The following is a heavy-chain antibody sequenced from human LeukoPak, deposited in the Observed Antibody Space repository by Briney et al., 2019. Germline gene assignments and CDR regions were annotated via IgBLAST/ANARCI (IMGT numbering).Heavy chain of an antibody. CDR3: AKDQDTMIAAD. Sequence: GGSLRLSCAASGFTFSSYAMSWVRQAPGKELEWVSGISGSGGSTHYADSVKGRFTISRDNSKNTLYVQMNSLRAEDTAVYYCAKDQDTMIAADWGQGTLVTVSS. V-gene: IGHV3-23*01. D-gene: IGHD3-22*01. CDR2: ISGSGGST. J-gene: IGHJ4*02. CDR1: GFTFSSYA.